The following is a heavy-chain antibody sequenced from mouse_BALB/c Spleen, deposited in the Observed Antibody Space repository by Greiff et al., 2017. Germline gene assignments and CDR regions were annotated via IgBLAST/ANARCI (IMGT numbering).Heavy chain of an antibody. CDR2: IYPGDGDT. Sequence: VQLQQSGAELARPGASVKLSCKASGYTFTSYWMQWVKQRPGQGLEWIGAIYPGDGDTRYTQKFKGKATLTADKSSSTAYMQLSSLASEDSAVYYCASYYYDFDYWGQGTTLTVSS. J-gene: IGHJ2*01. D-gene: IGHD1-1*01. V-gene: IGHV1-87*01. CDR1: GYTFTSYW. CDR3: ASYYYDFDY.